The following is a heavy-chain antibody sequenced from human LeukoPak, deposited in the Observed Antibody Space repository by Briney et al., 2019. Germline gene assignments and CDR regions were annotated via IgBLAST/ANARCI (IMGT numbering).Heavy chain of an antibody. CDR2: ISGSGSVS. Sequence: PGGPLLLCCAASGFTFSRYSMNWVRQAPGKGLEWISYISGSGSVSYYEDSVKCRFTISRDNAKNSLYLQMNSLRDEDTALYYCARDGGFGFLAAFDIWGQGTMVTVSS. CDR1: GFTFSRYS. D-gene: IGHD3-10*01. V-gene: IGHV3-48*02. J-gene: IGHJ3*02. CDR3: ARDGGFGFLAAFDI.